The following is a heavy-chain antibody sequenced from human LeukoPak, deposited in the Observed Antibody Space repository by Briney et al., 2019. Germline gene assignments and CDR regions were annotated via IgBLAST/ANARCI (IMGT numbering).Heavy chain of an antibody. J-gene: IGHJ4*02. CDR3: AKSLDFWSGYYLH. V-gene: IGHV3-23*01. Sequence: GGSLRLSCAASEFTFSSYAMQWVRQATGKGLEWVSGISGSGDSTYYADSVKGRFTISRDNYKNTLYLQMKSLRAEDTAVYYCAKSLDFWSGYYLHWGQGTLVTVSS. CDR2: ISGSGDST. CDR1: EFTFSSYA. D-gene: IGHD3-3*01.